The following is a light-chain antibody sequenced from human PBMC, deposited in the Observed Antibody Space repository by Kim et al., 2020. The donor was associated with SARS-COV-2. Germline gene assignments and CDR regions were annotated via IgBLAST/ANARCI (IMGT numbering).Light chain of an antibody. V-gene: IGKV3-15*01. CDR3: QHYNNWPYT. J-gene: IGKJ2*01. CDR1: QSVRTN. Sequence: DIVMTQSPATLSVSLGESATLSCRASQSVRTNLAWYQHKPGQAPRLLISAASTRATGIPARFSGSGSETEFTLTISSLQSEDVAHYFCQHYNNWPYTFGQGTKLEI. CDR2: AAS.